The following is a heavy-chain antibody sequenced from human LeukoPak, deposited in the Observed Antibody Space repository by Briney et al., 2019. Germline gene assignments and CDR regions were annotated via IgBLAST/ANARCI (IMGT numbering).Heavy chain of an antibody. CDR3: AQTLYSSSLSFDY. CDR1: GGSISSGDYY. D-gene: IGHD6-6*01. J-gene: IGHJ4*02. CDR2: IYYSGST. V-gene: IGHV4-30-4*08. Sequence: PSQTLSLTCTVSGGSISSGDYYWSWIRQPPGKGLEWIGYIYYSGSTYYNPSLKSRVTISVDTSKNQFSLKLSAVTAADTAVYYCAQTLYSSSLSFDYWGQGTLVTVSS.